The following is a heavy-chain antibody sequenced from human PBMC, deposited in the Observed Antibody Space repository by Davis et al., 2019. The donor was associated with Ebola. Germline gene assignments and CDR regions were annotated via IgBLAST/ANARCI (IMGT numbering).Heavy chain of an antibody. CDR1: GGSISSGGYY. CDR2: IYYSGST. D-gene: IGHD2-2*01. V-gene: IGHV4-61*08. Sequence: PSETLSLTCTVSGGSISSGGYYWSWIRQHPGKGLEWIGYIYYSGSTNYNPSLKSRVTISVDTSKNQFSLKLSSVTAADTAVYYCASLSSLRVAVVPAAIDWFDPWGQGTLVTVSS. J-gene: IGHJ5*02. CDR3: ASLSSLRVAVVPAAIDWFDP.